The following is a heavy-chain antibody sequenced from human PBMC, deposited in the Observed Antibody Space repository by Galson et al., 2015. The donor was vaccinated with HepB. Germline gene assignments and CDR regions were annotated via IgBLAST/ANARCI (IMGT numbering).Heavy chain of an antibody. CDR1: GFTFSSYW. D-gene: IGHD4-23*01. J-gene: IGHJ4*02. CDR3: ACYYGRNSARFEFDY. V-gene: IGHV3-74*01. CDR2: INSDGSST. Sequence: SLRLSCAASGFTFSSYWMHWVRQAPGKGLVWVSRINSDGSSTSYADSVKGRFTISRDNAKNTLYLQMNSLRAEDTAVYYCACYYGRNSARFEFDYWGQGTLVTVSS.